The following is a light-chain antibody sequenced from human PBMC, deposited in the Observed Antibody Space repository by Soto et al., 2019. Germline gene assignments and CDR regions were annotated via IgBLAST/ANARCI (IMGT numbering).Light chain of an antibody. CDR1: QSVSSNY. Sequence: EFVLTQSPGTLSLSPGERATLSCRASQSVSSNYLAWYQQKPGQAPRLLIYDASTRATGIPDRFSGSGSGTDFTLTISRLEPEDFAVYYCQQYGNSFTFGPGTKVDIK. CDR2: DAS. J-gene: IGKJ3*01. V-gene: IGKV3-20*01. CDR3: QQYGNSFT.